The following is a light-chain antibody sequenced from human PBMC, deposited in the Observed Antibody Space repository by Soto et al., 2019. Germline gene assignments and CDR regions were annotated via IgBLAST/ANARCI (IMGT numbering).Light chain of an antibody. J-gene: IGKJ2*01. CDR1: QDISNY. V-gene: IGKV1-27*01. CDR2: AAF. CDR3: QNDESAPYT. Sequence: DIEMTQSPSSLSASVGDRVTITCRASQDISNYLAWYQQKPGKLPNLLIYAAFTFQTGVQSRFSGSGSGTVVALTITSRLPEDVATYYCQNDESAPYTLGRGTRLETK.